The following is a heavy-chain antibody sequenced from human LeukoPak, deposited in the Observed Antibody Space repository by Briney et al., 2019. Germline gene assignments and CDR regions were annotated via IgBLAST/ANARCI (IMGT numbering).Heavy chain of an antibody. CDR2: ILPIFGSS. D-gene: IGHD3-3*01. Sequence: ASVKVSCKASGGTFSSSAIGWVRQAPGQGLEWLGGILPIFGSSNYAQNFQGRVTITADESTSTAYMELSSLRSEDTAVYYCAREAITIFGVVRTQTTYGPHRFDPWGQGTLVTVSS. CDR1: GGTFSSSA. J-gene: IGHJ5*02. CDR3: AREAITIFGVVRTQTTYGPHRFDP. V-gene: IGHV1-69*01.